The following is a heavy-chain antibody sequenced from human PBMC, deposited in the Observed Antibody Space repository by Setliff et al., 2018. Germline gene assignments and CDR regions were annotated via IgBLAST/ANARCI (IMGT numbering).Heavy chain of an antibody. J-gene: IGHJ4*02. CDR3: ARVDYYGSGNYYDH. CDR1: GYTFSTYA. CDR2: INAGNGIT. Sequence: ASVKVSCKASGYTFSTYATHWVRQAHGQRPDWMGWINAGNGITKYSQKFQGRVTITRDTSASTAYMELSSLRSDDTAVYYCARVDYYGSGNYYDHWGQGTLVTV. D-gene: IGHD3-10*01. V-gene: IGHV1-3*01.